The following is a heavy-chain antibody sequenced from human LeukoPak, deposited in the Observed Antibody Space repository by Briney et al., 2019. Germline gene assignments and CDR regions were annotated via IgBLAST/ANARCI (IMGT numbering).Heavy chain of an antibody. D-gene: IGHD1-26*01. CDR1: RYTFTNYG. Sequence: ASVTVSCKASRYTFTNYGISWVRQAPGQGLEWMGWISARNGKTTYAQKHQGRVTMTTDTSTSTVYMELRSLRVDDTAVYYCARTIVGLDDALDIWGQGTLVTVSS. J-gene: IGHJ3*02. V-gene: IGHV1-18*01. CDR3: ARTIVGLDDALDI. CDR2: ISARNGKT.